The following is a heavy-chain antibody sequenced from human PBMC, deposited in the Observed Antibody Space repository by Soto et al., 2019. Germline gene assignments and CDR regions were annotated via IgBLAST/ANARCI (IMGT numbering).Heavy chain of an antibody. CDR1: GFTFSSYG. CDR3: ARDYPEAVAGTSWVRKPFQH. V-gene: IGHV3-30*03. CDR2: ISYDGSNK. J-gene: IGHJ1*01. Sequence: GGSLTLSCAASGFTFSSYGMTWVRQAPGKGLEWVAVISYDGSNKYYADSVKGRFTISRDNSKNTLYLQMNSLRAEDTAVYYCARDYPEAVAGTSWVRKPFQHWGQGTLVTVSS. D-gene: IGHD6-19*01.